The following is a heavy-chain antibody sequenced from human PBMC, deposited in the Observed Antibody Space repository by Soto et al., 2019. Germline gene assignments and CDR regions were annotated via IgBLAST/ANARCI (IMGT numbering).Heavy chain of an antibody. J-gene: IGHJ6*02. V-gene: IGHV4-59*12. CDR1: GGSCSGYY. CDR3: ASIPLAYCGGDCYIPYYYGMDV. Sequence: SETLSLTCAVYGGSCSGYYWSWIRQPPGKGLEWIGYIYYSGSTNYNPSLKSRVTISVDTSKNQFSLKLSSVTAADTAVYYCASIPLAYCGGDCYIPYYYGMDVWGQGTTVTVSS. CDR2: IYYSGST. D-gene: IGHD2-21*02.